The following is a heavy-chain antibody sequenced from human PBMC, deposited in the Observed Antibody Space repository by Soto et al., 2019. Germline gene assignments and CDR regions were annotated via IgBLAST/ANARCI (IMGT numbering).Heavy chain of an antibody. CDR2: INHSGST. Sequence: SETLSLTCAVYGGSFSGYYWSWIRQPPGKGLEWIGEINHSGSTNYNPSLKSRVTISVDTSKNQFSLKLSSVTAADTAVYYCARGTSYYDILTGSYYYYGMDVWGQGTTVTVS. J-gene: IGHJ6*02. CDR3: ARGTSYYDILTGSYYYYGMDV. D-gene: IGHD3-9*01. CDR1: GGSFSGYY. V-gene: IGHV4-34*01.